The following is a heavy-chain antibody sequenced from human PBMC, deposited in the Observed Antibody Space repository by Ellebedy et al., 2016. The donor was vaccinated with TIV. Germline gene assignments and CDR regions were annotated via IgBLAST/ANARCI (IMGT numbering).Heavy chain of an antibody. Sequence: SVKVSXXASGGTFSSYAISWVRQAPGQGLEWMGGIIPIFGTANYAQKFQGRVTITADKSTSTAYMELSSLRSEDTAEYYCARTVTGTTDAFDIWGQGTMVTVSS. CDR2: IIPIFGTA. D-gene: IGHD1-20*01. J-gene: IGHJ3*02. CDR3: ARTVTGTTDAFDI. CDR1: GGTFSSYA. V-gene: IGHV1-69*06.